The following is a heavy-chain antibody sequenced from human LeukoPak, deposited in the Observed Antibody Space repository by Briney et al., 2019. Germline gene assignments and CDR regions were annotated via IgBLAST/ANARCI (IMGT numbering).Heavy chain of an antibody. CDR1: GFTFRGSS. Sequence: GGSLRLSCAASGFTFRGSSMNWVRQAPGKGLEWVSSISTGSSYIYYADSVKGRFTISRDNAKNSLYLQMNSLRAEDTAAYYCARVSGVVPAANLDFWGQGALVTVSS. V-gene: IGHV3-21*01. J-gene: IGHJ4*02. CDR2: ISTGSSYI. CDR3: ARVSGVVPAANLDF. D-gene: IGHD2-2*01.